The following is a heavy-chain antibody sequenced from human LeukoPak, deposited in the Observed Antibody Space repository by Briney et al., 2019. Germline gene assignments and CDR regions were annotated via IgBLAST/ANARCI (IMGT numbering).Heavy chain of an antibody. CDR1: GFTFSSYA. CDR2: ISYDGSNK. CDR3: AREHDYGDVFDY. D-gene: IGHD4-17*01. J-gene: IGHJ4*02. Sequence: PGGSLRLSCAASGFTFSSYAMHWVRQAPGKGLEWVAVISYDGSNKYYADSVKGRFTISRDNSKNTLYLQMNSLRAEDTAVYYCAREHDYGDVFDYWGQGTLVTVSS. V-gene: IGHV3-30-3*01.